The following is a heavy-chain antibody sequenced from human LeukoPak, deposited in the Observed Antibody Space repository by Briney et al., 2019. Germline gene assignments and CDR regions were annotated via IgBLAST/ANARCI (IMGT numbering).Heavy chain of an antibody. Sequence: SETLSLTCTVSGDSISSSYWSWIRQSAGKGLEYIGRIYTSGSTNYNPSLKSRVTMSVDTSKDQFSLRLSSVTAADTAVYYCACVAAAGRSGSGYWGQGTLVTVSS. CDR3: ACVAAAGRSGSGY. D-gene: IGHD6-13*01. CDR2: IYTSGST. CDR1: GDSISSSY. V-gene: IGHV4-4*07. J-gene: IGHJ4*02.